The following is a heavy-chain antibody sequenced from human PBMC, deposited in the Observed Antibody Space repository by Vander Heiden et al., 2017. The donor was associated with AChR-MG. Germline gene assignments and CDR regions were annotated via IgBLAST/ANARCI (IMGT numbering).Heavy chain of an antibody. CDR2: INHSGST. D-gene: IGHD5-12*01. J-gene: IGHJ4*02. V-gene: IGHV4-34*01. Sequence: QVQLQQWGAGLLKPSETLSLTCAVYGGSFSGYDWSGIRQPPGKGLEWIGEINHSGSTNYNPSLKSRVTISVDTSKNQFSLKLSSVTAADTAVYYCARVGPRWLQLRIFFDYWGQGTLVTVSS. CDR3: ARVGPRWLQLRIFFDY. CDR1: GGSFSGYD.